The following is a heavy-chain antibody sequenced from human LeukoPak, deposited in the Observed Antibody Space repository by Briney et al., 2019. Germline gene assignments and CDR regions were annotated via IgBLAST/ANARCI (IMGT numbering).Heavy chain of an antibody. V-gene: IGHV3-23*01. CDR3: AKRGVVIRVILVGFHKEAYYFDA. CDR1: GITLSNYG. J-gene: IGHJ4*02. D-gene: IGHD3-16*02. Sequence: GGSLRLSCAVSGITLSNYGMSWVRQAPGKGLEWVAGISGSAGGTNYANSVKGRFTISRDNRKNTLYLQMNSLRADDTAIYFCAKRGVVIRVILVGFHKEAYYFDAWGQGAPVTVSP. CDR2: ISGSAGGT.